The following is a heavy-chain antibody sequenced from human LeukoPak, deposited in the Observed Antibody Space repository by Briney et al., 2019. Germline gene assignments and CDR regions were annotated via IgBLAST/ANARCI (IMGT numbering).Heavy chain of an antibody. D-gene: IGHD1/OR15-1a*01. J-gene: IGHJ4*02. CDR2: INGNSGGT. V-gene: IGHV1-2*02. CDR3: ARENIEQWPAFDY. CDR1: GYTFTSYV. Sequence: ASVKVSCKASGYTFTSYVISWVRQAPGQGPEWMGWINGNSGGTKYAQKFEGRVTMTSDTSTSTVQMDLGTLRSDDTAVYYCARENIEQWPAFDYWGQGTPVTVSS.